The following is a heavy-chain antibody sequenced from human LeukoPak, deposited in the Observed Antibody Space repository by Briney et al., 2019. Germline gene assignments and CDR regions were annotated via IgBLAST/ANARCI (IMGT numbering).Heavy chain of an antibody. CDR3: AKETSGSYYYFDY. Sequence: GGSLRLSCAASGFTFSTYSMNWVRQAPGKGLEWVSYISSLSGTIYYADSVKGRFTISRDNAKNSLYLQMNSLRAEDTAVYYCAKETSGSYYYFDYWGQGTLVTVSS. V-gene: IGHV3-48*01. J-gene: IGHJ4*02. D-gene: IGHD1-26*01. CDR2: ISSLSGTI. CDR1: GFTFSTYS.